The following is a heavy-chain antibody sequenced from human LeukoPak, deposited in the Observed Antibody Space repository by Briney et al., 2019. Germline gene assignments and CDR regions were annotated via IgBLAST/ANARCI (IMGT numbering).Heavy chain of an antibody. D-gene: IGHD3-10*01. Sequence: PGGSLRLSCAVSEFPFGKAWMSWVRQAPGKGLEWVGRIKSKTDGGTTDYAAPVKGRFTISRDDSKNTLYLQMNSLKTEDTAVYYCTSVGFGPYYFDNWGQGTWSPSPQ. CDR1: EFPFGKAW. V-gene: IGHV3-15*01. CDR3: TSVGFGPYYFDN. CDR2: IKSKTDGGTT. J-gene: IGHJ4*02.